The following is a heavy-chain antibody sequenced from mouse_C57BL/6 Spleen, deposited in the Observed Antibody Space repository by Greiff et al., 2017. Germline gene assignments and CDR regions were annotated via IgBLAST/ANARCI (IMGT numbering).Heavy chain of an antibody. CDR1: GYAFSSSW. D-gene: IGHD1-3*01. CDR2: IYPGDGAT. J-gene: IGHJ4*01. CDR3: ARQLKGFMDY. Sequence: VQLQQSGPELVKPGASVKISCKASGYAFSSSWMNWVKQRPGKGLEWIGRIYPGDGATNYTGKFKGKATLTADKSSSTAYMQLSSLTSEDSAVYFCARQLKGFMDYWGQGTSVTVSS. V-gene: IGHV1-82*01.